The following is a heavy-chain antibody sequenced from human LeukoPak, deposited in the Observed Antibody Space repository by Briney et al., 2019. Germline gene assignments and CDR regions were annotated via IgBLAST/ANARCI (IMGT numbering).Heavy chain of an antibody. CDR1: GFTFRIYA. V-gene: IGHV3-23*01. Sequence: GSLRLSCAASGFTFRIYAMSWVRQAPGKGLEWVSAGSTYYADSVKGRFTIPRDNSKNTLYLQMNSLRAEDTAVYYCARTYGSGTYYFDYWGQGTLVTVSS. CDR3: ARTYGSGTYYFDY. CDR2: GST. D-gene: IGHD3-10*01. J-gene: IGHJ4*02.